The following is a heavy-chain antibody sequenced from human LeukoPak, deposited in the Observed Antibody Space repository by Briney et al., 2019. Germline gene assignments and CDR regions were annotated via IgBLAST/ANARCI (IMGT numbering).Heavy chain of an antibody. CDR1: GFIFSNYV. Sequence: GGSLRLSCAASGFIFSNYVMSWVRQAPGKGLEWVSTISGSGGSIYYADSVKGRLTISRDNSKNTLYLQMNSLRVDDTAVYYCAKSIEAAVVVTDGDHFHYWGQGSLVTVSS. D-gene: IGHD2-15*01. CDR3: AKSIEAAVVVTDGDHFHY. V-gene: IGHV3-23*01. J-gene: IGHJ4*02. CDR2: ISGSGGSI.